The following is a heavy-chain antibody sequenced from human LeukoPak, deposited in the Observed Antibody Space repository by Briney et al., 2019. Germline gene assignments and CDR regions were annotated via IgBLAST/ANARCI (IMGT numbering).Heavy chain of an antibody. CDR3: AKRNFGFDS. Sequence: GGSLRLSCAASGFTFSSYSMNWVRQAPGKGLEWVSYISSSSSAIYYADSVKGRFTISRDNAKNSLYLQMNSLRAEDTAIYYCAKRNFGFDSWGQGTLVTVSS. CDR2: ISSSSSAI. CDR1: GFTFSSYS. V-gene: IGHV3-48*04. J-gene: IGHJ4*02. D-gene: IGHD3-10*01.